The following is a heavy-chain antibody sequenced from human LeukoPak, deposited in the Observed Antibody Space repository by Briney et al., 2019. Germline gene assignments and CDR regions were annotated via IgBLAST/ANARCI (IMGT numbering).Heavy chain of an antibody. Sequence: GGSLRLSCAGSGFTFRNYWMNWVRQAPGKGLEWVDNIKEDGSEKYYVDSVKGRFTVSRDNAKNSLYLQINSLRADDTAVYYCARGGPTVGTDYWGQGTLVTVSS. CDR3: ARGGPTVGTDY. J-gene: IGHJ4*02. D-gene: IGHD1-26*01. CDR2: IKEDGSEK. V-gene: IGHV3-7*01. CDR1: GFTFRNYW.